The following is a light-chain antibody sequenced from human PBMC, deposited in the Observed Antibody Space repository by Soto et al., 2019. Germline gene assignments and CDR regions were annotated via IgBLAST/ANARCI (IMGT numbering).Light chain of an antibody. Sequence: DMEMTQSPSSLSASVGDRVTITCRASQSISNYLNWYQHKPGKVPKLLIYAASSLQSGVPTRFIGSGSGTHFNLTINSLQPEDFATYYCQQSYGPPLTFGGGTKIEIK. V-gene: IGKV1-39*01. CDR3: QQSYGPPLT. J-gene: IGKJ4*01. CDR2: AAS. CDR1: QSISNY.